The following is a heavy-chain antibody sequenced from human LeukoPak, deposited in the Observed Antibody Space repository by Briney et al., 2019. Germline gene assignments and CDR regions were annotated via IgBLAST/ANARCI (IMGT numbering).Heavy chain of an antibody. CDR3: ARGPLLVVPAANLNWFDP. J-gene: IGHJ5*02. D-gene: IGHD2-2*01. CDR1: GGSFSGYY. Sequence: SETLSLTCAAYGGSFSGYYWSWIRQPPGKGLEWIGEINHSGSTNYNPSLKSRVTISVDTSKNQFSLKLSSVTAADTAVYYCARGPLLVVPAANLNWFDPWGQGTLVTVSS. CDR2: INHSGST. V-gene: IGHV4-34*01.